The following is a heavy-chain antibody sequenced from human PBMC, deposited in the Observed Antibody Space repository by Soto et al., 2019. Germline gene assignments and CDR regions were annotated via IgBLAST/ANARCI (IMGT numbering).Heavy chain of an antibody. CDR1: GGSFSGYY. CDR3: ARGVPMILAVQRDAPDKYYFDS. Sequence: SETLSLTCAVYGGSFSGYYWTWIRQPPGKGLEWIGDINHGGSTNRNPSLKSRVTILVDTSKNQFSRRLRSVTAADTAVYYCARGVPMILAVQRDAPDKYYFDSWGQGTLGTVSS. D-gene: IGHD3-22*01. CDR2: INHGGST. J-gene: IGHJ4*02. V-gene: IGHV4-34*01.